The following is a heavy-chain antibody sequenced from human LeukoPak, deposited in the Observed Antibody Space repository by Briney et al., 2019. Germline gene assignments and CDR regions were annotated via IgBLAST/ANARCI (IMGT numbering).Heavy chain of an antibody. V-gene: IGHV1-69*05. J-gene: IGHJ4*02. CDR1: GGTFSSYA. CDR3: ARMLGAYYYDSSGTLFDY. CDR2: IIPIFGTA. Sequence: SVKVSCKASGGTFSSYAISWVRQAPGQGLEWMGGIIPIFGTANYAQKFQGRVTITTDESTRTAYMELSSLRSEDTAVYYCARMLGAYYYDSSGTLFDYWGQGTLVTVSS. D-gene: IGHD3-22*01.